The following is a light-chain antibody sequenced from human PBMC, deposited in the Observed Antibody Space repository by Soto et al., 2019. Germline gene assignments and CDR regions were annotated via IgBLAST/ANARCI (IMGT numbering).Light chain of an antibody. V-gene: IGLV2-8*01. J-gene: IGLJ2*01. CDR2: EVS. Sequence: QSALTQPPSASGSPGQTVAISCTGTSSNVGGYSYVSWYQQHPGKAPKLMIYEVSKRPSGVPDRFSGSKSGNTASLTVSGLQAEDEADYCRSSYARKRDVLFGGGTKLTVL. CDR1: SSNVGGYSY. CDR3: SSYARKRDVL.